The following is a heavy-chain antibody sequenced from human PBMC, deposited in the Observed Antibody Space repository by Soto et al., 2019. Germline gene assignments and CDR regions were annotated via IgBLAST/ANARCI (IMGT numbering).Heavy chain of an antibody. CDR2: IIPILGIA. V-gene: IGHV1-69*04. CDR3: ARESVPDIVVVVAANYYYYYMDV. D-gene: IGHD2-15*01. CDR1: GGTFSSYT. J-gene: IGHJ6*03. Sequence: SVKVSCKASGGTFSSYTISWVRQAPGQGLEWMGRIIPILGIANYAQKFQGRVTITADKSTSTAYMELSSLRSEDTAVYYCARESVPDIVVVVAANYYYYYMDVWGKGTTVTVSS.